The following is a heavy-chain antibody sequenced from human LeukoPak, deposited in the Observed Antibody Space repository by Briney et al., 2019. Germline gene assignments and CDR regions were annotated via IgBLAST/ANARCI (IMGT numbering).Heavy chain of an antibody. CDR2: IYTSGST. CDR3: ARSTQSDYYYYYMDV. D-gene: IGHD2-15*01. V-gene: IGHV4-59*10. Sequence: PSETLSLTCAVYGGSFSGYYWSWIRQPAGKGLEWIGRIYTSGSTNYNPSLKSRVTISVDTSKNQFSLKLSSVTAADTAVYYCARSTQSDYYYYYMDVWGKGTTVTISS. J-gene: IGHJ6*03. CDR1: GGSFSGYY.